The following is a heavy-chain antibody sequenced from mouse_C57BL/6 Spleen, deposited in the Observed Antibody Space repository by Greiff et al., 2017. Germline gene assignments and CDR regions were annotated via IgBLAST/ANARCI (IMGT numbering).Heavy chain of an antibody. V-gene: IGHV1-9*01. CDR1: GYTFTGYW. CDR3: ARSNWDWLYDRDY. CDR2: ILPGSGST. D-gene: IGHD4-1*02. J-gene: IGHJ4*01. Sequence: VQLQQSGAELMKPGASVKLSCKATGYTFTGYWIEWVKQRPGHGLEWIGEILPGSGSTNYNEKFKGQATFTADTSSNTAYMPLSSLSTEDSAIEYGARSNWDWLYDRDYWGQGTSVTVSA.